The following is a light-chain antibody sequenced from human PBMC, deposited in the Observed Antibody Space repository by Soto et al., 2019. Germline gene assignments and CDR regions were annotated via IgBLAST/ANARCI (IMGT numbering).Light chain of an antibody. CDR1: QSISIW. Sequence: DIQMTQSPSILSASVGDSVTITCRASQSISIWLAWYQQKPGKAPKLLIFDVSTLESGVPSRFSGSGSGAEFTLTISSLQPDDFATYYCQRYNGYFGQGTKLEIK. V-gene: IGKV1-5*01. CDR3: QRYNGY. J-gene: IGKJ2*01. CDR2: DVS.